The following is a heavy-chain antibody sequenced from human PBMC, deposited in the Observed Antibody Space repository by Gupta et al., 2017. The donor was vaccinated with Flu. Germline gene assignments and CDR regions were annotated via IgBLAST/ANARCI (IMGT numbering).Heavy chain of an antibody. CDR1: GFNPTASY. CDR2: ISDRGTST. Sequence: QERLSESGGGLVKPGGSLRLACAASGFNPTASYMSWIRQAPGKGLEWISYISDRGTSTNYADSVNGRFTISKDNAEKSLFLQMNSLRVEDTAVYYCARDGKQLWSNGDVDSWGQGTLVTVSS. V-gene: IGHV3-11*05. D-gene: IGHD2-21*01. J-gene: IGHJ4*02. CDR3: ARDGKQLWSNGDVDS.